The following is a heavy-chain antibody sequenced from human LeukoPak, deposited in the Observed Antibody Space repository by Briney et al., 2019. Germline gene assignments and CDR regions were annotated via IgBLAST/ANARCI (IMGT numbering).Heavy chain of an antibody. CDR2: IYYSGST. Sequence: SETLSLTCTVSGGSISSSSYYWGWIRQPPGKGLEWTGSIYYSGSTYYNPSLKSRVTISVDTSKNQFSLKLSSVTAADTAVYYCARRGYSGYGMGDYFDYWGQGTLVTVSS. V-gene: IGHV4-39*01. D-gene: IGHD5-12*01. J-gene: IGHJ4*02. CDR3: ARRGYSGYGMGDYFDY. CDR1: GGSISSSSYY.